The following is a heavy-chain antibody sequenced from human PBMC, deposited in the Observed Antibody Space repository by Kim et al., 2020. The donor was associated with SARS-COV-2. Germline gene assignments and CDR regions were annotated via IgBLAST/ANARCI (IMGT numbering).Heavy chain of an antibody. J-gene: IGHJ4*02. CDR2: IVGSGGST. D-gene: IGHD3-22*01. CDR1: GFTFSNYA. V-gene: IGHV3-23*01. Sequence: GGSLRLSCTGFTFSNYAMSWVRQAPGKGLEWVSAIVGSGGSTYHADSVKGRFTISRDNSKNTLFLQMNSLRAEDTAIYYCAKSSAFYTYYIDYWGQGTVVTVSS. CDR3: AKSSAFYTYYIDY.